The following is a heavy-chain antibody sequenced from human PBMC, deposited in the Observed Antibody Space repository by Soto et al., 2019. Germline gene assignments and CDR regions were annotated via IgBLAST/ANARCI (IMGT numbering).Heavy chain of an antibody. D-gene: IGHD5-18*01. CDR1: GYSFNSYW. J-gene: IGHJ4*02. Sequence: ESLKISCMGSGYSFNSYWIGWVRQMPGKGLEWMGIIYPGDFDTRYSPSFQGHVTMSVDKSINTAYLQWSGLETSDTAMYYCARLLGYSYGHQEFFDYWGQGTPVTVSS. CDR2: IYPGDFDT. V-gene: IGHV5-51*01. CDR3: ARLLGYSYGHQEFFDY.